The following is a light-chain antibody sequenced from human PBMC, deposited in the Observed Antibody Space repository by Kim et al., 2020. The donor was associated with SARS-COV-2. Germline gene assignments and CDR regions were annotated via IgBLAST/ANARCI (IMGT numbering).Light chain of an antibody. CDR2: SNG. V-gene: IGLV1-40*01. CDR1: NSNIGAGLD. CDR3: QSSDSRSTWV. J-gene: IGLJ3*02. Sequence: QSVLTQPPSMSGAPGQTVTISCIGSNSNIGAGLDVHWYQQVPGTAPKLLIYSNGLRPSGVPDRFTGFRSDTSASLAITGLQAEDEADYYCQSSDSRSTWVFGGGTRLTVL.